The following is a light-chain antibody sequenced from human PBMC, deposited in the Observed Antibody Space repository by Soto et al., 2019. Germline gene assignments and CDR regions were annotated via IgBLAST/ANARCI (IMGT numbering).Light chain of an antibody. CDR2: DVS. CDR3: SSYASSRTLV. J-gene: IGLJ2*01. Sequence: QSVLTQPASVSGFPGQSITISCTGSSSDVGGYNSVSWYQQHPGKAPKLMIYDVSNRPLGVSNRFSGSKSGNTASLTTSGLQAEDEADYYCSSYASSRTLVFGGGTKLTVL. V-gene: IGLV2-14*01. CDR1: SSDVGGYNS.